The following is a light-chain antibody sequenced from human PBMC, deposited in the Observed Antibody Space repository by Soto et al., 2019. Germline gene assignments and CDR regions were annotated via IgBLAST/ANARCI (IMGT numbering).Light chain of an antibody. CDR3: SSYTSGSSHYV. V-gene: IGLV1-47*01. J-gene: IGLJ1*01. Sequence: QAVVTQPPSAAGTHGQWVSLSCSGSRSNIGRNYVYWYQQLPATAPKLHIQRNNEGPSGVSDRFSGSKSGTSVSLAISGLRAEDEATYYCSSYTSGSSHYVFGTGTKLTVL. CDR2: RNN. CDR1: RSNIGRNY.